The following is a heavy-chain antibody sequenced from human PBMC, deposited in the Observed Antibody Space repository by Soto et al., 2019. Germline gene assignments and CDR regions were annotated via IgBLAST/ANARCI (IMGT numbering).Heavy chain of an antibody. CDR1: GGSISSGGYY. CDR2: IYYSGST. D-gene: IGHD3-10*01. CDR3: ARYGSGTYYPTTFDY. Sequence: QVQLQESGPGLVKPSQTLSLTCTVSGGSISSGGYYWSWIRQHPGKGLECIGYIYYSGSTYYNPSLKSRVTISVDTSENQFSLKLSSVTAADTALYYCARYGSGTYYPTTFDYWGQGTLVNVSS. V-gene: IGHV4-31*03. J-gene: IGHJ4*02.